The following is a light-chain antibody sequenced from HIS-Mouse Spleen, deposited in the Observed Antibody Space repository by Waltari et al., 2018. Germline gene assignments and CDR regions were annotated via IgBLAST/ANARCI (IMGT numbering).Light chain of an antibody. CDR3: QQLNSYPPT. J-gene: IGKJ1*01. CDR1: QGISRY. V-gene: IGKV1-9*01. Sequence: DIQLTQSPFFLSASVGDRVTITCRASQGISRYLAWYQQKPGKAPKLLLYAASTLQSWVPSRFSGSGSGTEFTLTISSLQPEDFATYYCQQLNSYPPTFGQGTKVEIK. CDR2: AAS.